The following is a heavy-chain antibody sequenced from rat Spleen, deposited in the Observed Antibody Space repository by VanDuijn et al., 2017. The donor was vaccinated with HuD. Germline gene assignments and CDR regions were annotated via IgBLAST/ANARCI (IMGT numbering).Heavy chain of an antibody. CDR2: ISTGGGST. J-gene: IGHJ3*01. Sequence: EVQLVESGGGLVQPGSPLKLSCAASGFTFSNSYMAWVRQAPTKGLEWVAYISTGGGSTYYRDSVKGRFTISRDNAKSTLYLQMDSLRSEDTATYYCAQQLGDWFAYWGQGTLVTVSS. V-gene: IGHV5-27*01. CDR1: GFTFSNSY. CDR3: AQQLGDWFAY. D-gene: IGHD1-10*01.